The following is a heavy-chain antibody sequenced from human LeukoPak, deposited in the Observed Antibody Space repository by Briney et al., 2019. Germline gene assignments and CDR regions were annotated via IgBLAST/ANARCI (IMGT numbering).Heavy chain of an antibody. V-gene: IGHV3-48*03. CDR1: GFTFSSYE. CDR3: ARDESDYGDYVGIDY. CDR2: ISWNSGSI. D-gene: IGHD4-17*01. Sequence: GGSLRLSCAASGFTFSSYEMNWVRQAPGKGLEWVSGISWNSGSIGYADSVKGRFTISRDNAKNSLYLQMNSLRAEDTAVYYCARDESDYGDYVGIDYWGQGTLVTVSS. J-gene: IGHJ4*02.